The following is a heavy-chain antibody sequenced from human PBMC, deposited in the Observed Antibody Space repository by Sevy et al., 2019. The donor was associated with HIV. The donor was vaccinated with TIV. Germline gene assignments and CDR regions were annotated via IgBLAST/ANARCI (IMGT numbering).Heavy chain of an antibody. CDR3: ASGITIFESSYFDY. D-gene: IGHD3-3*01. Sequence: GGSLRLSCAASGFTFSSYAMSWVRQAPGKGLEWVSAISGSGGSTYYEDSVKGRFTSSRDNSKNTLYLQMTSMRAEDTAVYYCASGITIFESSYFDYWGQGTLVTVSS. V-gene: IGHV3-23*01. CDR2: ISGSGGST. CDR1: GFTFSSYA. J-gene: IGHJ4*02.